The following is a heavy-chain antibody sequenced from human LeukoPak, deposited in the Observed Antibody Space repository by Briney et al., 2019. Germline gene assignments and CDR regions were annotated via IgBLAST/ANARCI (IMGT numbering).Heavy chain of an antibody. CDR3: ARDLARGYSYGYNAFDI. V-gene: IGHV1-18*01. CDR1: GSNFNSYG. J-gene: IGHJ3*02. Sequence: ASVKVSCKASGSNFNSYGIGWVRQAPRQGLEWMGWITAGNGNTNYAQKVQGRVTMTTDTSTSTVYMELRSLRSDDTAVYFCARDLARGYSYGYNAFDIWGQGTMVTVSS. D-gene: IGHD5-18*01. CDR2: ITAGNGNT.